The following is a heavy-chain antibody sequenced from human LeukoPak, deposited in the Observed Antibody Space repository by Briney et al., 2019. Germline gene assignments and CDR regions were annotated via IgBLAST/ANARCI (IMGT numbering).Heavy chain of an antibody. CDR1: GFTVSSNY. J-gene: IGHJ3*02. CDR3: ARVSGELSNGAFDI. D-gene: IGHD3-10*01. V-gene: IGHV3-53*04. CDR2: IYSGGST. Sequence: PGGSLRLSCAASGFTVSSNYMSWVRQAPGKGLEWVSVIYSGGSTYYADSVKGRFTISRHNSKNTLYLQMNSLRAEDTAVYYCARVSGELSNGAFDIWGQGTMVTVSS.